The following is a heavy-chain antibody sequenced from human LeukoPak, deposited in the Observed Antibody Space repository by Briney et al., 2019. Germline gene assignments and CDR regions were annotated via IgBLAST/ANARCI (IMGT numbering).Heavy chain of an antibody. CDR1: GFTFSSYG. CDR3: AKEYRHSGSYSLPCFDY. J-gene: IGHJ4*02. Sequence: GGSLRLSCAASGFTFSSYGMHWVRQAPGKGLEWVAAISYDGSDKNYADSLKGRFTISRDNSKNMLYLQMNSLRVEDTAVYYCAKEYRHSGSYSLPCFDYWGQGTLVTVSS. D-gene: IGHD1-26*01. CDR2: ISYDGSDK. V-gene: IGHV3-30*18.